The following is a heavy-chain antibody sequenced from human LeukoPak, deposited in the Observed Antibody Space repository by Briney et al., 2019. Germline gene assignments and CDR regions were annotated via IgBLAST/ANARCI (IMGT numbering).Heavy chain of an antibody. V-gene: IGHV4-4*02. CDR2: ISHSGST. D-gene: IGHD5-18*01. Sequence: PSETLSLTCAVSGGSISRSHRWSWVRQPPGKGLEWIGEISHSGSTNYNPSLKSRVTISVDKSKDQFSLKLSSVTAAGTAVYYCAKGGYSYGFYFDYWGQGTLVTVSS. CDR1: GGSISRSHR. CDR3: AKGGYSYGFYFDY. J-gene: IGHJ4*02.